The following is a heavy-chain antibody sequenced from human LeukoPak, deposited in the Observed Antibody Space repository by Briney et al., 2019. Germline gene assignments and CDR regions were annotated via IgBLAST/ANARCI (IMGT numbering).Heavy chain of an antibody. J-gene: IGHJ4*02. CDR3: AKSHYRGFGELFSNFDY. D-gene: IGHD3-10*01. CDR1: GFTSSSYG. CDR2: ILYDGSNK. V-gene: IGHV3-30*18. Sequence: GRSLRLSCAASGFTSSSYGMHWVRQAPGKGLEWVVVILYDGSNKYYADSVKGRFTISRDNSKNTLYLQMNSLRAEDTAVYYCAKSHYRGFGELFSNFDYWGQGTLVTVSS.